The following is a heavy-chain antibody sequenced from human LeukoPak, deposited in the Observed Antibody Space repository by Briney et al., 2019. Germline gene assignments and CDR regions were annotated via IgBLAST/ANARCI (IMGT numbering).Heavy chain of an antibody. D-gene: IGHD3-16*02. Sequence: GESLKISYKGSGYSFTSYWIGWVRQMPGKGLEWMGIIYPGDSDTRYSPSFQGQVTISADKSISTAYLQWSSLKASDTAMYYCARADYIMITFGGVIAPDYFDYWGQGTLVTVSS. CDR3: ARADYIMITFGGVIAPDYFDY. CDR1: GYSFTSYW. J-gene: IGHJ4*02. CDR2: IYPGDSDT. V-gene: IGHV5-51*01.